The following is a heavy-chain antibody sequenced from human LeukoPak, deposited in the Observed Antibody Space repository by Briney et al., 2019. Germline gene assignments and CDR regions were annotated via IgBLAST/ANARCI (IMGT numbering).Heavy chain of an antibody. Sequence: SETLSLTCAVSGDSISRGTWWTWVRQSPGKGLQWIGDIIHSGNTNYNPSLRSRLTISLDKSRNQFSLKLNSVTAADAAVYYCTGYDIPYTFEFWGQGTLVTVSS. J-gene: IGHJ4*02. CDR3: TGYDIPYTFEF. D-gene: IGHD2-2*01. V-gene: IGHV4-4*02. CDR2: IIHSGNT. CDR1: GDSISRGTW.